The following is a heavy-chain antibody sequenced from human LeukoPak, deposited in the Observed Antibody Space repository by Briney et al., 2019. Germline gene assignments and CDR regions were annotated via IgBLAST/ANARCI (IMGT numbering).Heavy chain of an antibody. CDR3: ASDFWSGYYPIDY. V-gene: IGHV3-7*03. J-gene: IGHJ4*02. Sequence: GGSLRLSCAASGFTFSSYLMSWVRQAPGKGLEWVANIKQDGSEKYYVDSVKGRFTISRDNAKNSLYLQMNSLRAEDTAVYYCASDFWSGYYPIDYWGQGTLVTVSS. CDR2: IKQDGSEK. D-gene: IGHD3-3*01. CDR1: GFTFSSYL.